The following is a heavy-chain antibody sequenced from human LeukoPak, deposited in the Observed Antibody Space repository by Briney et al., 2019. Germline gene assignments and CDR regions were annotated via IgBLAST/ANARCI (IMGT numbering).Heavy chain of an antibody. J-gene: IGHJ4*02. CDR3: ARTNYYGSGSYGY. V-gene: IGHV4-39*07. CDR2: IYYSGST. Sequence: SETLSLTCTVSGGSISSSSYYWGWIRQPPGKGLEWIVSIYYSGSTYYNPSLKNRVTISVDTSKNQFSLKLSSVTAADTAVYYCARTNYYGSGSYGYWGQGTLVTVSS. CDR1: GGSISSSSYY. D-gene: IGHD3-10*01.